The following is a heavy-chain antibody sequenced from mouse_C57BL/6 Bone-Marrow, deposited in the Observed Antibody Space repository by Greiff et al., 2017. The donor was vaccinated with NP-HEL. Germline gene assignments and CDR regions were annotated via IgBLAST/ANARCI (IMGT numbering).Heavy chain of an antibody. CDR2: IYPRSGNT. Sequence: VQLQQSGAELARPGASVKLSCKASGYTFTSYGISWVKQRTGQGLEWIGEIYPRSGNTYYNEKFKGKATLTADKSSSTAYMELRSLTSEDSAVYFCARVAPITTVVARYFDVWGTGTTVTVSS. J-gene: IGHJ1*03. D-gene: IGHD1-1*01. CDR1: GYTFTSYG. CDR3: ARVAPITTVVARYFDV. V-gene: IGHV1-81*01.